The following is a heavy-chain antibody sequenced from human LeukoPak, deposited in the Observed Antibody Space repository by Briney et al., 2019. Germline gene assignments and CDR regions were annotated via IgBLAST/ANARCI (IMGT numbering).Heavy chain of an antibody. CDR3: AKAYRFGWELQYFDY. D-gene: IGHD1-26*01. CDR1: GFTFSSYA. Sequence: PGGSLRLSCAASGFTFSSYAMSWVRQAPGKGLEWVSAISGSGGSTYYADSVKGRFTISRDNSKNTLYLQMNSLRAEDTAVYYCAKAYRFGWELQYFDYWGQGTLVTVSS. J-gene: IGHJ4*02. V-gene: IGHV3-23*01. CDR2: ISGSGGST.